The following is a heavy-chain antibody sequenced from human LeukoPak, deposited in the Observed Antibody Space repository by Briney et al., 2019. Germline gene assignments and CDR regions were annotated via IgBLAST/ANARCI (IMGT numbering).Heavy chain of an antibody. CDR2: IYSGDST. D-gene: IGHD3-9*01. V-gene: IGHV3-53*03. CDR1: GGSISSGGYY. J-gene: IGHJ5*02. CDR3: AKAHPPPLYFDGPGWFDP. Sequence: LSLTCTVSGGSISSGGYYWSWIRQPPGKGLEWVSIIYSGDSTSYADSVKGRFTISRDNSKNTLYLQMNSLRAEDTAVYYCAKAHPPPLYFDGPGWFDPWGQGTLVTVSS.